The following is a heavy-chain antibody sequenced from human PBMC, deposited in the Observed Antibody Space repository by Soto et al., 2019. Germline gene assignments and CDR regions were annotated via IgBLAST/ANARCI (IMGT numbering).Heavy chain of an antibody. CDR3: ARDYYDSSDYTTNWFDP. D-gene: IGHD3-22*01. V-gene: IGHV4-59*08. CDR2: IYYSGST. CDR1: GGSISSYY. Sequence: SETLSLTCTVSGGSISSYYWSWIRQPPGKGLEWIGYIYYSGSTNYNPSLKSRVTISVDTSKNQFSLKLSSVTAADTAVYYCARDYYDSSDYTTNWFDPWGQGTLVTVSS. J-gene: IGHJ5*02.